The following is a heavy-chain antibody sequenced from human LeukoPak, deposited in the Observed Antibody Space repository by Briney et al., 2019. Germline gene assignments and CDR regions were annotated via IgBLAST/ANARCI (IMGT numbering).Heavy chain of an antibody. CDR3: ARGGSVHDGFDI. CDR1: GYTLTRYF. D-gene: IGHD5/OR15-5a*01. CDR2: INPNGGST. Sequence: GASVKVSCKASGYTLTRYFIHWVRQAPGQGLEWMGIINPNGGSTSYPQKFQGRVTMTRDTSTNTVYMELSSLKSEDTAVYYCARGGSVHDGFDIWGQGTMVTVSS. V-gene: IGHV1-46*01. J-gene: IGHJ3*02.